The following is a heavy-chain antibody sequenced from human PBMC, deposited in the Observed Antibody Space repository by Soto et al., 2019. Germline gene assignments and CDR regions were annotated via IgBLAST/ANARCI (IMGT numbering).Heavy chain of an antibody. Sequence: GGSLRLSCAASGFTFDDYAMHWVRQAPGKGLEWVSGISWNSGSIGYVDSVKGRFTISRDNAKNSLYLQMNSLRAEDTALYYCAKDRRRYFDLVPWFDPWGQGTLVTVSS. CDR2: ISWNSGSI. D-gene: IGHD3-9*01. CDR1: GFTFDDYA. V-gene: IGHV3-9*01. J-gene: IGHJ5*02. CDR3: AKDRRRYFDLVPWFDP.